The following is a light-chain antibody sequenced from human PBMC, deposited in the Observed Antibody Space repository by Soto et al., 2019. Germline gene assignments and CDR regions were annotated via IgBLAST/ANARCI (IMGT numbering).Light chain of an antibody. V-gene: IGKV1-12*01. J-gene: IGKJ5*01. CDR1: QGISSW. CDR2: AAS. Sequence: DIQMTQSPSSVSASVGDRVTITCRASQGISSWLVWYQQKPGKAPKLLIYAASRLQSGVPSRFSGSGSGTDFTLTISNLQPEDFATYYCQQANRIPSTFGQGTRLEIK. CDR3: QQANRIPST.